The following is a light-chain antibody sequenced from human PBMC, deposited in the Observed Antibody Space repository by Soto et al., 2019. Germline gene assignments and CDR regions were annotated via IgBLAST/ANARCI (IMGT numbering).Light chain of an antibody. CDR1: SSDVGGHNY. CDR3: SSYASSGALL. J-gene: IGLJ2*01. V-gene: IGLV2-14*01. CDR2: EVS. Sequence: QSALTQPASVSGSPGQSITISCTGTSSDVGGHNYVSWYQQHPGKAPKLLISEVSNRPSGVSHRFSASKSGNTASLTISGLQTEDEADYYCSSYASSGALLFGGGTKLTVL.